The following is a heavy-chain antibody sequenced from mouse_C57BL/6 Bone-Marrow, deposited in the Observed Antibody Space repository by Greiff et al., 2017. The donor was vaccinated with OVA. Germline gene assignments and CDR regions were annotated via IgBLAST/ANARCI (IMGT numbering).Heavy chain of an antibody. CDR2: ISDGGSYT. CDR1: GFTFSSYA. CDR3: ARGCDCDAGFAY. Sequence: EVKLMESGGGLVKPGGSLKLSCAASGFTFSSYAMSWVRQTPEKRLEWVATISDGGSYTYYPDNVKGRFTISRDNAKNNLYLQMSHLKSEDTAMYYCARGCDCDAGFAYWGQGTLVTVSA. V-gene: IGHV5-4*03. J-gene: IGHJ3*01. D-gene: IGHD2-4*01.